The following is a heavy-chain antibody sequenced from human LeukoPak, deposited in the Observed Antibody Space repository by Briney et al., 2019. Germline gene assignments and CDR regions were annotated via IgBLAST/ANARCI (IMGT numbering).Heavy chain of an antibody. D-gene: IGHD3-16*01. CDR2: IWYDGSNK. V-gene: IGHV3-30*02. CDR1: GFTFSSYG. J-gene: IGHJ3*02. CDR3: AKVKGEVIGAFDI. Sequence: GGSLRLSCAASGFTFSSYGMHWVRQDPGKGLEWVAVIWYDGSNKYYADSVKGRFTISRDNSKNTLYLQMNSLRAEDTAVYYCAKVKGEVIGAFDIWGQGTMVTVSS.